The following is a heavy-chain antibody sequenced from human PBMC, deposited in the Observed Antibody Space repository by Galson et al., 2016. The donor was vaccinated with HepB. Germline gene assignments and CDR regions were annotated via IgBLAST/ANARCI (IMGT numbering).Heavy chain of an antibody. V-gene: IGHV1-3*01. CDR3: ARAIVVMPSANWFDP. CDR1: GYTFTSYA. J-gene: IGHJ5*02. D-gene: IGHD2-8*01. Sequence: SVKVSCKASGYTFTSYAIHWLRQAPGQRLEWMGWINAGNGNTIYSQKFQGRVTITRDTSANTAYMELSSLRSEDTAVYYCARAIVVMPSANWFDPWGQGALVTVSS. CDR2: INAGNGNT.